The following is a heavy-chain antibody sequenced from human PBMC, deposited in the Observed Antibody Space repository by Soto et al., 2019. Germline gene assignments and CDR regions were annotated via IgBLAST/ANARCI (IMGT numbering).Heavy chain of an antibody. CDR2: IKQDGSEK. Sequence: HGGSLRLSCAASGFPFSSYWMSWVRQATGKGMERVANIKQDGSEKYYVDSVKGRFTISRGNAKNSLYLQMNSLRAEDTAVYYCARDKQTNDFWSGLYYYYYMDVWGKGTTVTAP. D-gene: IGHD3-3*01. V-gene: IGHV3-7*01. CDR1: GFPFSSYW. CDR3: ARDKQTNDFWSGLYYYYYMDV. J-gene: IGHJ6*03.